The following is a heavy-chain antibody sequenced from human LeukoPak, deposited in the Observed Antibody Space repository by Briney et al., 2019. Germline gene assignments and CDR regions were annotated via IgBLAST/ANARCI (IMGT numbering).Heavy chain of an antibody. J-gene: IGHJ4*02. CDR3: ARGDYGDFRVFYTLFDY. D-gene: IGHD4-17*01. CDR2: IKQDGSEK. CDR1: GFTFSSYW. Sequence: GGSLRLSCAASGFTFSSYWMSWVRQAPGKGLEWVANIKQDGSEKYYVDSVKGRFTISRDNAKNSLYLQMNSLRAEDTAVYYCARGDYGDFRVFYTLFDYWGQGTLVTVSS. V-gene: IGHV3-7*01.